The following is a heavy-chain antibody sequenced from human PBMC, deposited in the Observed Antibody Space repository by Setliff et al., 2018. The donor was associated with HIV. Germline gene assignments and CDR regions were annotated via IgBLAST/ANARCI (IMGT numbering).Heavy chain of an antibody. Sequence: PSETLSLTCIVSGASISTYSWSWIRQSPGKGLECIGYISTSGSTNYNPSLKSRVTISLDTSKNQFSLKLTSVTAADTAVYYCARHPDSGFYYSPLLNNWYFDLGGPGTLVTVSS. V-gene: IGHV4-4*09. J-gene: IGHJ2*01. D-gene: IGHD3-22*01. CDR1: GASISTYS. CDR2: ISTSGST. CDR3: ARHPDSGFYYSPLLNNWYFDL.